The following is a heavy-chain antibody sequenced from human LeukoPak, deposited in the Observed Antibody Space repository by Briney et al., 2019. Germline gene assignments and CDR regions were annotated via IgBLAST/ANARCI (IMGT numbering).Heavy chain of an antibody. CDR3: ARGAGTAFMDV. CDR1: GGSFSGYY. CDR2: INHSGST. J-gene: IGHJ6*04. D-gene: IGHD2-21*02. V-gene: IGHV4-34*01. Sequence: SETLSLTCAVYGGSFSGYYWSWIRQPPGKGLEWIGEINHSGSTNYNPSLKSRVTISVDTSKNQFSLKLSSVIAADTAVYYCARGAGTAFMDVWGKGTTVTVPS.